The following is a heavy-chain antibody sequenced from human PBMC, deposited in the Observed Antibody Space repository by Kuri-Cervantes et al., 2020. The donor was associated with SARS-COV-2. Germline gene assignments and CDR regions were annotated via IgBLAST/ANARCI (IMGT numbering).Heavy chain of an antibody. D-gene: IGHD3-22*01. CDR1: GFTFSSYA. Sequence: GGSLRLSCAASGFTFSSYAMHWVRQAPGKGLEWVAVISYDGSNKYYADSVKGRFTISRDNSKNTLYLQMNSLRAEDTAVYYCARDSGMIVVVIGAFDIWGQGTMVTVSS. CDR3: ARDSGMIVVVIGAFDI. V-gene: IGHV3-30-3*01. CDR2: ISYDGSNK. J-gene: IGHJ3*02.